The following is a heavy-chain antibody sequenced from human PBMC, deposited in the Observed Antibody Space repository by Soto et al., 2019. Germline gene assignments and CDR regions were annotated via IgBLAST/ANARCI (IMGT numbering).Heavy chain of an antibody. Sequence: SETLSLTCTFSGGSISSGDYYLSWIRQPPGKGLEWIGYIYYSGSTYYNPSLKSRVTISVDTSKNQFSLKLSSVTAADTAVYYCAREAYYYDSPLINWGQGTLVTVSS. J-gene: IGHJ4*02. D-gene: IGHD3-22*01. CDR1: GGSISSGDYY. V-gene: IGHV4-30-4*01. CDR3: AREAYYYDSPLIN. CDR2: IYYSGST.